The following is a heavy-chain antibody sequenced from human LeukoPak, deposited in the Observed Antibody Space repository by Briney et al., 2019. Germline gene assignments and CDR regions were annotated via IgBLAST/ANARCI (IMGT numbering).Heavy chain of an antibody. D-gene: IGHD5-18*01. CDR1: GYTFTSYA. Sequence: SVKVPCKASGYTFTSYAISWVRQAPGQGLEWMGGIIPIFGTANYAQKFQGRVTITADKSTSTAYMELSSLRSEDTAVYYCAGNTAMVRPPVPDYYMDVWGKGTTVTVSS. CDR3: AGNTAMVRPPVPDYYMDV. V-gene: IGHV1-69*06. CDR2: IIPIFGTA. J-gene: IGHJ6*03.